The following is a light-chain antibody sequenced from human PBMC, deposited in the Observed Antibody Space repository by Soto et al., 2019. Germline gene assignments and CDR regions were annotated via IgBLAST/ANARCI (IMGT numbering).Light chain of an antibody. CDR3: QQYDSSRT. Sequence: EIVLTQSPGTLSLFPGERATLSCRASQSVSSSYLAWYQQKPGQAPRLLIYGASSRATGIPDRFSGSGSGTDFTLTISRLEPEDFAVYYCQQYDSSRTFGQGTKVEIK. CDR1: QSVSSSY. CDR2: GAS. V-gene: IGKV3-20*01. J-gene: IGKJ1*01.